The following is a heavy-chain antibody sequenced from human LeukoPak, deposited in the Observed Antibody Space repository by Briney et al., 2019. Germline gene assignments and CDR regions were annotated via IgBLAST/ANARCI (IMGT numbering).Heavy chain of an antibody. CDR3: ASPSRLGYCSGGSCYGSYFQH. D-gene: IGHD2-15*01. CDR1: GGSISSGSYY. CDR2: IYTSGST. V-gene: IGHV4-61*02. J-gene: IGHJ1*01. Sequence: PSESLSLTCTVSGGSISSGSYYWSWIRQPAGKGLEWIGRIYTSGSTYYNPSLKSRVTISVDTSKNQFSLKLTSVTAADTAVYYCASPSRLGYCSGGSCYGSYFQHWGQGTLVTVSS.